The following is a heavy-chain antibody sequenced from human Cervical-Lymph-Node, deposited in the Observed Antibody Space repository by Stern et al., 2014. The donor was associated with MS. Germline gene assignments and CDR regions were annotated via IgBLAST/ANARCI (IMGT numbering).Heavy chain of an antibody. J-gene: IGHJ4*02. CDR3: AKVPVRCGGDCYSYYFDY. V-gene: IGHV3-30*18. CDR1: GFTFSSYG. CDR2: ISYDGSNK. Sequence: VQLVESGGGVVQPGRSLRLSCAASGFTFSSYGIHWVRQAPGKGLEWRAVISYDGSNKYYADSVKGRFTISRDNSKNTLYLQMNSLRAEDTAVYYCAKVPVRCGGDCYSYYFDYWGQGSLVTVSS. D-gene: IGHD2-21*02.